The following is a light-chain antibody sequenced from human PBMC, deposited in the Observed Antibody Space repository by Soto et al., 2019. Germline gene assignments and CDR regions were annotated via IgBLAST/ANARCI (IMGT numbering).Light chain of an antibody. CDR2: DAS. Sequence: DIQITKSPSTMSESVGDSVTINCRASQSISSWLAWYQKKQGKDTKLMIYDASSLESGVTSRFSVSVYGTEFTLTIGGLKPDEFATYYGQQFNSYPITVGQGTRVEIK. CDR1: QSISSW. CDR3: QQFNSYPIT. J-gene: IGKJ5*01. V-gene: IGKV1-5*01.